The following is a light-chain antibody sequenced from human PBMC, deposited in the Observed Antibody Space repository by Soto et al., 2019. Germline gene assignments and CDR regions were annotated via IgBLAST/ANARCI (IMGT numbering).Light chain of an antibody. CDR3: AAWDDSVNGLV. Sequence: QSALTQPPSVSGTPGQRVTISCSGSNSNIGNNVVNWYQQLPGEAPKLLIYYDELLPSGVSDRFSGSKSGTSASLAISGLQAADEADYYCAAWDDSVNGLVFGTGTKLTVL. V-gene: IGLV1-36*01. CDR2: YDE. J-gene: IGLJ1*01. CDR1: NSNIGNNV.